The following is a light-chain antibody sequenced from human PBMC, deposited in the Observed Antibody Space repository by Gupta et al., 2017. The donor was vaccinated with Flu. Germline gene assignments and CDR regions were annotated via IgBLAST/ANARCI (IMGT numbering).Light chain of an antibody. J-gene: IGKJ5*01. Sequence: EIVLTQSPGTLSLSPGERATLSCRASQSISSSFVAWYQQKPGRAPRLLMYGATTRATGTPDRFIGSASGTEFTLTSNRREPEDFAVYCWQQDLSSLTFGQGTRLAIK. CDR1: QSISSSF. V-gene: IGKV3-20*01. CDR3: QQDLSSLT. CDR2: GAT.